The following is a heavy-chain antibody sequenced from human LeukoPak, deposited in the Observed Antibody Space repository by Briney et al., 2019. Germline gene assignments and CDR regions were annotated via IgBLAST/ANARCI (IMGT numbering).Heavy chain of an antibody. CDR2: ISGSGGST. V-gene: IGHV3-23*01. D-gene: IGHD2-2*01. CDR3: AKDTGGYCSSTSCYPNDYYFDY. Sequence: PGGSLRLSCAASGFTFSSYAMSWVRRAPGKGLEWFSAISGSGGSTYYADSVKGRFTISRDNSKNTLYLQMNSLRAEDTAVYYCAKDTGGYCSSTSCYPNDYYFDYWGQGTVVTVSS. CDR1: GFTFSSYA. J-gene: IGHJ4*02.